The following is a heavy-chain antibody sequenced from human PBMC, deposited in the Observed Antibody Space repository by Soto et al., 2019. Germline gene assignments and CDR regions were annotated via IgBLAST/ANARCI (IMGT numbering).Heavy chain of an antibody. V-gene: IGHV1-3*01. CDR3: ARTDCSSTSCYNYYYYGMDV. CDR1: GYSFTKYG. D-gene: IGHD2-2*01. Sequence: RASVKVSCKTSGYSFTKYGLHWVRQAPGQRLEWMGWINPGNGDTKYSQEFQGRVTITRDTSATTAYMELSSLRSEDSAVFYCARTDCSSTSCYNYYYYGMDVWGQGTTVTVSS. J-gene: IGHJ6*02. CDR2: INPGNGDT.